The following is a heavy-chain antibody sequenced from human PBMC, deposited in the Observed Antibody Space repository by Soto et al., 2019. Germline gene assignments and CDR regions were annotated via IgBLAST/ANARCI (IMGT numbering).Heavy chain of an antibody. CDR3: AREPGTLRAFDY. V-gene: IGHV1-69*13. CDR2: IIPIFGTA. Sequence: SVKVSCKASGGTFSSYAISWVRQAPGQGLEWMGGIIPIFGTANYAQKFQGRVTMTADESTSTAYMELSSLRSDDTAVYYCAREPGTLRAFDYWGQGTLVTVSS. D-gene: IGHD4-17*01. J-gene: IGHJ4*02. CDR1: GGTFSSYA.